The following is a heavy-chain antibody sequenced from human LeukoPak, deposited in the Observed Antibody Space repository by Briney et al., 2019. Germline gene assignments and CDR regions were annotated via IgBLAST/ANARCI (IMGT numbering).Heavy chain of an antibody. D-gene: IGHD2-15*01. Sequence: SETLSLTCTVSGGSISTSNYYWGWIRQPPGKGLEWIGNIFYSGSTYYSPSLRSRVTISLDTSRNQFSLKLNSVTAADTAVYYCARGPQYCSGGSCYGWFDPWGQGTLVTVSS. J-gene: IGHJ5*02. V-gene: IGHV4-39*07. CDR1: GGSISTSNYY. CDR3: ARGPQYCSGGSCYGWFDP. CDR2: IFYSGST.